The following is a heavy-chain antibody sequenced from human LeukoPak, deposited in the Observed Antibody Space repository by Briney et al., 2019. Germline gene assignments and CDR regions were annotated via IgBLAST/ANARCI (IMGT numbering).Heavy chain of an antibody. CDR2: IKSKANGGTP. J-gene: IGHJ4*02. CDR1: GFAFNAW. V-gene: IGHV3-15*01. CDR3: TYYYDSSTYYHVDY. D-gene: IGHD3-22*01. Sequence: PGGSLRLSCTASGFAFNAWMSWVRQGPGEGPEWVGRIKSKANGGTPDHAAPVKCTFTISRDDSKSTLYLQMNSPKTEHTAVYYCTYYYDSSTYYHVDYWGQGTLVTVSS.